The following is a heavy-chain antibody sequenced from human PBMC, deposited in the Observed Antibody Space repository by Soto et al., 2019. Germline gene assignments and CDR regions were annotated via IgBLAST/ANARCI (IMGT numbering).Heavy chain of an antibody. CDR1: GFTFSSYW. Sequence: PGGSLRLSCAASGFTFSSYWMSWVRQAPGKGLEWVANIKQDGSEKYYVDSVKGRFTISRDNAKNSLYLQMNSLRAEDTAVYYCARSGSLYCSGGSCPGAFDIWGQGTMVTVSS. CDR3: ARSGSLYCSGGSCPGAFDI. J-gene: IGHJ3*02. CDR2: IKQDGSEK. D-gene: IGHD2-15*01. V-gene: IGHV3-7*01.